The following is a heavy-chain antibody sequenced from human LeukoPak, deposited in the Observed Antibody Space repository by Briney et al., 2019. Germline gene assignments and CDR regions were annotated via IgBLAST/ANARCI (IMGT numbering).Heavy chain of an antibody. D-gene: IGHD1-26*01. V-gene: IGHV3-74*01. CDR3: ARPGSSRTIDY. J-gene: IGHJ4*02. Sequence: GGSLRLSCAASGFTFSSYWMHWVRQAPGKGLVWVSRINSDGSSTSYADSVKGRFTISRDNAKNTLYLQMNSLRVEDTAVYYCARPGSSRTIDYWGQGTLVTVSS. CDR2: INSDGSST. CDR1: GFTFSSYW.